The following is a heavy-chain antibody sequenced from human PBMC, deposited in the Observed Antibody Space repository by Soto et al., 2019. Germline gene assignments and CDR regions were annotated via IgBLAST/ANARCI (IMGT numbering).Heavy chain of an antibody. D-gene: IGHD2-15*01. CDR2: RYYSEST. J-gene: IGHJ4*02. CDR3: ARTKCSGGSCYSWSLDY. Sequence: LSLTCTVSGGSITTGGYYWSWIRQLPGKGLEWIGHRYYSESTYYNPSLKSRVSISLDTSKNQFSLKLSFVTAADTAMYYCARTKCSGGSCYSWSLDYWGQGTPVTVS. V-gene: IGHV4-31*03. CDR1: GGSITTGGYY.